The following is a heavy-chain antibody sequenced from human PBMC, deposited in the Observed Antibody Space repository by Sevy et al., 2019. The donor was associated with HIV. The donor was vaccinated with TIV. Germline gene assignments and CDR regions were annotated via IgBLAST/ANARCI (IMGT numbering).Heavy chain of an antibody. CDR2: IKQDGSDK. CDR3: ARSWDYWGQMGY. CDR1: GFTFNSYW. D-gene: IGHD7-27*01. J-gene: IGHJ4*02. Sequence: GGSLRLSCAASGFTFNSYWMTWVRQAPGKGLEWVANIKQDGSDKYYMESVKGRFNISRDNTKNSLYLQLNSLRAEETAVYYCARSWDYWGQMGYWGQGTLVTVSS. V-gene: IGHV3-7*03.